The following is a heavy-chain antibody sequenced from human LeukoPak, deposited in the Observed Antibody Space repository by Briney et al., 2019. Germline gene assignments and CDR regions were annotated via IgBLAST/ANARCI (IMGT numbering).Heavy chain of an antibody. D-gene: IGHD3-10*01. CDR3: ARDGPGGYYFDY. Sequence: GGSLRLSCAASGFTFSSYGMHWVRQAPGKGLEWVAVIWYDGSNKYYADSVKGRFTISRDNSKNTLYLQMNSLRAEDTAVYYCARDGPGGYYFDYWGQGTLVTVSS. CDR1: GFTFSSYG. CDR2: IWYDGSNK. J-gene: IGHJ4*02. V-gene: IGHV3-33*01.